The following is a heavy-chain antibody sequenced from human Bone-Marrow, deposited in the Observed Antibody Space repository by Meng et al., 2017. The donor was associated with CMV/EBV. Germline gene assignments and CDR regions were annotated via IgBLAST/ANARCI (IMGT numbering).Heavy chain of an antibody. Sequence: LSLTCAASGFTVSSNYMSWVRQAPGKGLEWVSVIYSGGSTYYADSVKGRFTISRDNSKNTLYLQMNSLRAEDTAVYYCARGALGGATARNHYYYGMDVWGQGTTVTVSS. CDR3: ARGALGGATARNHYYYGMDV. V-gene: IGHV3-53*01. CDR1: GFTVSSNY. J-gene: IGHJ6*02. D-gene: IGHD1-26*01. CDR2: IYSGGST.